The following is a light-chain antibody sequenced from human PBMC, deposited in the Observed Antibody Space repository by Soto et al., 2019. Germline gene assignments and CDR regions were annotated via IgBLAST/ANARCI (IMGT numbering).Light chain of an antibody. CDR2: KAS. Sequence: DIQMTQSPSTLSASVGDRVTITCRASQSISTWLAWYQQKPGKAPKLLIYKASSLESGVPSRCSGSGSGTEFSLTISSLQPDDFATYYCQQYNTYPLTFGGGTMVEIK. CDR3: QQYNTYPLT. J-gene: IGKJ4*01. V-gene: IGKV1-5*03. CDR1: QSISTW.